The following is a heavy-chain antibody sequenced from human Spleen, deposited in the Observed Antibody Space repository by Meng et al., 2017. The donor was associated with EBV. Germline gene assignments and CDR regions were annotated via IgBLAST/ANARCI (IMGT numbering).Heavy chain of an antibody. J-gene: IGHJ4*02. D-gene: IGHD3-22*01. CDR3: ARVHRGVTYYYDSSGYGELGY. CDR2: INPSGGST. V-gene: IGHV1-46*01. CDR1: GYTFTSYY. Sequence: QVQLVQSGAEVKKPGXSVKVSFKASGYTFTSYYMHWVRQAPGQGLEWMGIINPSGGSTSYAQKLQGRVTMTRDTSTSTVYMELSSLRSEDTAVYYCARVHRGVTYYYDSSGYGELGYWGQGTLVTVSS.